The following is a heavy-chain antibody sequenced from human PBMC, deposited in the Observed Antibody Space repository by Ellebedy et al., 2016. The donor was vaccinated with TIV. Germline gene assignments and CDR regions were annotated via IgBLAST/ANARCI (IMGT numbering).Heavy chain of an antibody. D-gene: IGHD4-23*01. CDR1: GYTFGSYG. V-gene: IGHV1-18*04. CDR2: ISALSGDT. Sequence: ASVKVSCKASGYTFGSYGISWVRQAPGQGLEWMGWISALSGDTTYAQKFQGRVTLTTDAFTTTAYMELRSLRSDDTAVYYCTRDQATVEEVAFEYWGQGTLVTVSS. CDR3: TRDQATVEEVAFEY. J-gene: IGHJ4*02.